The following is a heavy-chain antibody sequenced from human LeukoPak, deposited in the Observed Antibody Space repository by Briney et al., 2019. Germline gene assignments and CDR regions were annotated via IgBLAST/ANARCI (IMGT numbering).Heavy chain of an antibody. Sequence: ASVKVSCKASGYTFTSYGISWVRQAPGQGLEGMGWISAYNGNTNYAQKLQGRGTITTDTSTSTAYMELRSLRSDDTAVYYCARGDYSNPLDYWGQGTLVTVSS. CDR3: ARGDYSNPLDY. D-gene: IGHD4-11*01. V-gene: IGHV1-18*01. J-gene: IGHJ4*02. CDR2: ISAYNGNT. CDR1: GYTFTSYG.